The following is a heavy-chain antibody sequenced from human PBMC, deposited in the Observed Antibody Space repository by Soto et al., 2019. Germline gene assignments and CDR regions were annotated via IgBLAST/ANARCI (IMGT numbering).Heavy chain of an antibody. CDR2: ISYDGSNK. Sequence: GGSLRLSCAASGFTLSSYGMHWVRQAPGKGLEWVAVISYDGSNKYYADSVKGRFTISRDNSKNTLYLQMNSLRAEDTAVYYCAKDWFARPPLRFLEWFPDYWGQGTLVTVSS. V-gene: IGHV3-30*18. J-gene: IGHJ4*02. CDR1: GFTLSSYG. CDR3: AKDWFARPPLRFLEWFPDY. D-gene: IGHD3-3*01.